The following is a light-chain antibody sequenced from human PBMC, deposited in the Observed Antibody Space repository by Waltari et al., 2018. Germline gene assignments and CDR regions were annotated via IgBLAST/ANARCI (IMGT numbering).Light chain of an antibody. CDR2: GAS. J-gene: IGKJ1*01. V-gene: IGKV3-15*01. Sequence: EIVMTQSPATLSVSTGERATLSCRASQSVSSNLAWYQQKPGQAPRLLIYGASTRATGIPARFSGSGSGTEFTLTISSMQSEDFAVYSCQQYNNWLSWTFGQGTKVEL. CDR1: QSVSSN. CDR3: QQYNNWLSWT.